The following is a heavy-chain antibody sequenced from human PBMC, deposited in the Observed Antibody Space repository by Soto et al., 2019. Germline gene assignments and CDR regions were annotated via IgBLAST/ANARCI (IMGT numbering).Heavy chain of an antibody. J-gene: IGHJ5*02. CDR2: IYYSGST. Sequence: SETLSLTCTVSGASISSTIYYWGLIRQPPGKGLEWIGSIYYSGSTYYNPSPKSRASISVDTSKNQFSLKLSSVTAADTAVYYCARAAAARPVYNWFDPWGQRTLVTVSS. CDR3: ARAAAARPVYNWFDP. CDR1: GASISSTIYY. D-gene: IGHD6-6*01. V-gene: IGHV4-39*01.